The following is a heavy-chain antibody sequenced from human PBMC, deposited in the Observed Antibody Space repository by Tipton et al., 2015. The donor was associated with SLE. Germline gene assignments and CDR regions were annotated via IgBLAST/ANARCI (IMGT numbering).Heavy chain of an antibody. CDR1: GFTFSSYP. CDR2: ISYDGSNK. V-gene: IGHV3-30*04. D-gene: IGHD2-2*01. J-gene: IGHJ3*02. CDR3: AREGDIVVVHDAFDI. Sequence: SLRLSCAASGFTFSSYPMHWVRQAPGKGLEWVALISYDGSNKYYADSVKGRFTISRDNSKNTLYLQMNSLTAEDTAVYYCAREGDIVVVHDAFDIWGQGTMVTVSS.